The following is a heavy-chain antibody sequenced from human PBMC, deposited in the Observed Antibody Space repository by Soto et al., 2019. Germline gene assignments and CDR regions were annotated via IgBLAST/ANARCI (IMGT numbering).Heavy chain of an antibody. CDR3: ASSPWEQWLVRADNWFDP. Sequence: PSETLSLTCTVSGGSISSSSYYWGWIRQPPGKGLEWIGSIYYSGSTYYNPSLKSRVTISVDTSKNQFSLKLSSVTAADTAVYYCASSPWEQWLVRADNWFDPWGQGTLVTVSS. V-gene: IGHV4-39*01. J-gene: IGHJ5*02. CDR1: GGSISSSSYY. CDR2: IYYSGST. D-gene: IGHD6-19*01.